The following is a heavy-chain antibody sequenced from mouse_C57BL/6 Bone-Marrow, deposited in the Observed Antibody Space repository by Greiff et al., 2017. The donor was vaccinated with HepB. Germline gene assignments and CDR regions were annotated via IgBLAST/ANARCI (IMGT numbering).Heavy chain of an antibody. D-gene: IGHD1-1*01. Sequence: VQLQQSGAELVRPGASVKLSCKASGYTFTDYYINWVKQRPGQGLEWIARIYPGSGNTYYNEKFKGKATLTAEKSSSTAYMQLSSLTSEDSAVYFCARGNYYGSSYDWYFDVWGTGTTVTVSS. J-gene: IGHJ1*03. V-gene: IGHV1-76*01. CDR3: ARGNYYGSSYDWYFDV. CDR2: IYPGSGNT. CDR1: GYTFTDYY.